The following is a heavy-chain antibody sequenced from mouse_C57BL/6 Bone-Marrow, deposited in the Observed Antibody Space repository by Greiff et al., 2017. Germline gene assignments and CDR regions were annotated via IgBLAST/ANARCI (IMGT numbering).Heavy chain of an antibody. CDR1: GYTFTSYW. CDR2: IHPSDSDT. Sequence: QVQLKQPGAELVKPGASVKVSCKASGYTFTSYWMHWVKQRPGQGLEWIGRIHPSDSDTNYNQKFKGKATLTVDKSSSTAYMQLSSLTSEDSAVYYCATYDYDGVRYAMDYWGQGTSVTVSS. D-gene: IGHD2-4*01. V-gene: IGHV1-74*01. J-gene: IGHJ4*01. CDR3: ATYDYDGVRYAMDY.